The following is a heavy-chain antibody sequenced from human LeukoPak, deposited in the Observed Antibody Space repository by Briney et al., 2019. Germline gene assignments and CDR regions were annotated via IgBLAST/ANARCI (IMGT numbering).Heavy chain of an antibody. CDR2: IYYSGST. V-gene: IGHV4-39*07. J-gene: IGHJ4*02. Sequence: SETLSLTCTVSGGSMSSSSYYWGWIRQPPGKGLEWIGSIYYSGSTYQNPSLKSRVTISVDTSKNQFSLKLSSVTAADTAVHYCARAGRRLFGVLIPLSFDYWGQGTPVTVSS. CDR1: GGSMSSSSYY. D-gene: IGHD3-3*01. CDR3: ARAGRRLFGVLIPLSFDY.